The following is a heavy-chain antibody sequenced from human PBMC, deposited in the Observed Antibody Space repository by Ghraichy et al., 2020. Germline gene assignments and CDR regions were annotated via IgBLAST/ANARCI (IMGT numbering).Heavy chain of an antibody. D-gene: IGHD3/OR15-3a*01. V-gene: IGHV4-39*01. J-gene: IGHJ4*02. CDR3: ARLDWGSGAYFDY. Sequence: SQTLSLTCTVSGGSISSSSYYWGWIRQPPGKGLEWIGSIYYSGSTYYNPSLKSRVTISVDTSKNQFSLKLSSVTAADTAVYYCARLDWGSGAYFDYWGQGTLVTVSS. CDR1: GGSISSSSYY. CDR2: IYYSGST.